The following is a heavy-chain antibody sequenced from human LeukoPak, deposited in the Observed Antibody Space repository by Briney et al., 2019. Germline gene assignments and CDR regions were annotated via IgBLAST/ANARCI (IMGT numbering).Heavy chain of an antibody. D-gene: IGHD3-10*01. J-gene: IGHJ6*02. CDR2: ISYDGSEK. Sequence: GGSLRLSCAAYGFTFSSYPMHWVRQAPGKGLEWVAVISYDGSEKHYADPVKGRFTISRDNSKNTLYLQMNSLRAEDTAVYYCARLRGVISYYYYGMDVWGQGTTVTVSS. CDR3: ARLRGVISYYYYGMDV. CDR1: GFTFSSYP. V-gene: IGHV3-30-3*01.